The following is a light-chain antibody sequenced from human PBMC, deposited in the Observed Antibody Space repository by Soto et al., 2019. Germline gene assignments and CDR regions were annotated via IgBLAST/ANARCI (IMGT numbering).Light chain of an antibody. Sequence: QSALTQPASVSGSPGQSITISCTGTSSDVGAYNYVSWYQQHPGKAPKLMIFDVSNRPSGVSNRFSGSKSGNTASLTISGLQAEDEADYYCSSYTTATTRVFGGGPKVTVL. CDR1: SSDVGAYNY. CDR3: SSYTTATTRV. V-gene: IGLV2-14*01. J-gene: IGLJ3*02. CDR2: DVS.